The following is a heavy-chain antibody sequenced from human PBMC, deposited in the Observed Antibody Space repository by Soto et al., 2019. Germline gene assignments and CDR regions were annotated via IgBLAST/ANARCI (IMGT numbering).Heavy chain of an antibody. CDR1: GGTFSSYA. J-gene: IGHJ5*02. CDR3: ARDKVVVPAAYFWGFDP. CDR2: IIPIFGTA. V-gene: IGHV1-69*13. Sequence: GASVKVSCKASGGTFSSYAISWVRQAPGQGLEWMGGIIPIFGTANYAQKFQGRVTITADESTSTAYMELSSLRSEDTAVYYCARDKVVVPAAYFWGFDPWGQGTLVTVSS. D-gene: IGHD2-2*01.